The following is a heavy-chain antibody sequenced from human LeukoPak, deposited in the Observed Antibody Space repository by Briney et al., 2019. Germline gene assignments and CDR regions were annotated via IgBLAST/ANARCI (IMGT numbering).Heavy chain of an antibody. D-gene: IGHD3-16*01. J-gene: IGHJ4*02. V-gene: IGHV4-59*01. CDR2: IYYTGTT. CDR3: ARDGAPGGLAYFDY. CDR1: GGSFSSYY. Sequence: SETLFLTCTVSGGSFSSYYWTWIRQPPGKGLEWIGYIYYTGTTTYNPSLKSRVTISVDTSKKQFSLKLSSVTAADTAVYYCARDGAPGGLAYFDYWGQGTLVTVSS.